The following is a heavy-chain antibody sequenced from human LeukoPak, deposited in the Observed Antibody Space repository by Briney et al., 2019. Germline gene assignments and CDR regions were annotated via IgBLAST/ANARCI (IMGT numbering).Heavy chain of an antibody. J-gene: IGHJ4*02. CDR3: ARGPTTVTRAFDY. Sequence: SETLSLTCSVSGGSFSIYYWTWIRQPAGKRLEWIGRIYTSGSTNYNPSLKSRVTMSVDTSKNQFSLKLSSVTAADTAVYYCARGPTTVTRAFDYWGQGTLVTVSS. CDR2: IYTSGST. V-gene: IGHV4-4*07. D-gene: IGHD4-17*01. CDR1: GGSFSIYY.